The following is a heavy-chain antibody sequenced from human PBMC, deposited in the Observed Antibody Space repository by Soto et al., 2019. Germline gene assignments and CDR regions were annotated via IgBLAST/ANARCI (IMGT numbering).Heavy chain of an antibody. Sequence: PVKVCCKASGYSFTSYTMSWMRQAPGQGLEWMGRIIPILGIANYAQKFQGRVTITADKFTSTAYMELSSLRSEDTAVYYCARASRGMATMSPYYYYGMDVWGQGTTVTVSS. CDR3: ARASRGMATMSPYYYYGMDV. J-gene: IGHJ6*02. CDR1: GYSFTSYT. V-gene: IGHV1-69*02. CDR2: IIPILGIA. D-gene: IGHD5-12*01.